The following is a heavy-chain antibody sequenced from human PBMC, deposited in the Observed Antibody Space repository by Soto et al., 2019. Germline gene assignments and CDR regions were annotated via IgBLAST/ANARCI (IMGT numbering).Heavy chain of an antibody. CDR3: ARSSRPGYSSSSWFDP. D-gene: IGHD6-6*01. J-gene: IGHJ5*02. Sequence: GESLKISCKGSGYSFTSYWIGWVRQMPGKGLEWMGIIYPGDSDTRYSPSFQGQVTISADKSISTAYLQWSSLKASDTAMYYCARSSRPGYSSSSWFDPWGQGTLVTVSS. CDR2: IYPGDSDT. CDR1: GYSFTSYW. V-gene: IGHV5-51*01.